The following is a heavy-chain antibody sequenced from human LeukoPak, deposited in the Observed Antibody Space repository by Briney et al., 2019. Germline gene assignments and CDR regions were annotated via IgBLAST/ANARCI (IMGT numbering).Heavy chain of an antibody. CDR2: IYYPEST. V-gene: IGHV4-39*01. D-gene: IGHD6-19*01. J-gene: IGHJ6*02. CDR3: VRHVSSGWDYYNGLDV. Sequence: TSETLSLTCKVSGGSICSSGFYWGWIRQPPGKGLEWIGSIYYPESTHYNPSLESRVTISVDTSKYQVSLTLSSVTATDTAVYYCVRHVSSGWDYYNGLDVWGQGTTVTVSS. CDR1: GGSICSSGFY.